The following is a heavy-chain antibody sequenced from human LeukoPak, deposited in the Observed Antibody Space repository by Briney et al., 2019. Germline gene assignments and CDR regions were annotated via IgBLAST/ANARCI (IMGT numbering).Heavy chain of an antibody. J-gene: IGHJ4*02. D-gene: IGHD3-22*01. CDR2: IKQDGSEK. CDR1: GFTFSSYW. Sequence: PGGSLRLSCAASGFTFSSYWMSWVRQAPGKGLEWVANIKQDGSEKYYVASVKGRFTISRDNAKNSLYLQMNSLRAEDTAVYYCARARPYYYDSSGYPLYFDYWGQGTLVTVSS. V-gene: IGHV3-7*01. CDR3: ARARPYYYDSSGYPLYFDY.